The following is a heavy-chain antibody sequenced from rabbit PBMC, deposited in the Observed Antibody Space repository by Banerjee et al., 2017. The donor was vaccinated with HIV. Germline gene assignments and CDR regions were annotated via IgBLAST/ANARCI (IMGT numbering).Heavy chain of an antibody. CDR1: GFDFSSYG. CDR2: TYPGKTNT. J-gene: IGHJ3*01. V-gene: IGHV1S47*01. CDR3: ARDRLYTRVDL. Sequence: QEQLVESGGGLVQPGGSLTLSCEASGFDFSSYGVSWVRQAPGKGLEWIGMTYPGKTNTDYASWVNGRFTISSNTNQNTVSLQMNSLTAADTATYFCARDRLYTRVDLWGQGTLVTVS.